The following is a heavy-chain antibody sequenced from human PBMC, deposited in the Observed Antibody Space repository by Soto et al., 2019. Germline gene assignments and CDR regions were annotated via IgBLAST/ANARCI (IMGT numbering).Heavy chain of an antibody. J-gene: IGHJ4*02. CDR3: ARHAEYYDFWSGPIGYFDY. CDR2: IYYSGST. CDR1: GGSISSYY. V-gene: IGHV4-59*08. Sequence: SETLSLTCTVSGGSISSYYWSWIRQPPGKGLEWIGYIYYSGSTNYNPSLKSRVTISVDTSKNQFSLKLSSVTAADTAVYYCARHAEYYDFWSGPIGYFDYWGQGTLVTVSS. D-gene: IGHD3-3*01.